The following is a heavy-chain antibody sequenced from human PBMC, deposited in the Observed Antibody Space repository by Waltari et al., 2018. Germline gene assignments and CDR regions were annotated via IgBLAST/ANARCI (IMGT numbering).Heavy chain of an antibody. CDR2: IIPIFGTA. CDR3: ARSPGPLGYYYYYYMDV. Sequence: QVQLVQSGAEVKKPGDSVKVSCKASGAAFSSSAIRWVRQAPGEGLEWMGGIIPIFGTANYAQKFQGRVTITADESTSTAYMELSSLRSEDTAVYYCARSPGPLGYYYYYYMDVWGKGTTVTISS. D-gene: IGHD6-13*01. V-gene: IGHV1-69*12. J-gene: IGHJ6*03. CDR1: GAAFSSSA.